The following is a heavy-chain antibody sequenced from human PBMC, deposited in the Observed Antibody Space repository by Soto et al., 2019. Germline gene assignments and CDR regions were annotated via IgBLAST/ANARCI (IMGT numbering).Heavy chain of an antibody. J-gene: IGHJ4*02. Sequence: GGLRLSCAASGFTFSSYWMSWVRQAPGKGLECVANIKQDGSVKYYVDSVKGRFTISRDNAKNSLYLQMNSLRAEDTAVYYCASDGPGDYWGQGTLVTVSS. CDR3: ASDGPGDY. D-gene: IGHD7-27*01. CDR2: IKQDGSVK. CDR1: GFTFSSYW. V-gene: IGHV3-7*03.